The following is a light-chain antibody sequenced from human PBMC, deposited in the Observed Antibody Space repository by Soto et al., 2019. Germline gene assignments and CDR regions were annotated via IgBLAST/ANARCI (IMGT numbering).Light chain of an antibody. CDR3: QHTHNIPLT. Sequence: DIQMTQSPSSLSASVGDRVTLTCRASQSIGTSLNWYQQKPGIAPRLLIYAASNLHSGVPSRFSGGGSGTDFILTISSLQPEDFATYYCQHTHNIPLTFGGGTKVEAK. CDR2: AAS. V-gene: IGKV1-39*01. CDR1: QSIGTS. J-gene: IGKJ4*01.